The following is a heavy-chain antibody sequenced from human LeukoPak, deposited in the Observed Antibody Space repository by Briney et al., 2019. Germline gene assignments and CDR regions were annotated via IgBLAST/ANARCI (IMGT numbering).Heavy chain of an antibody. Sequence: SETLSLTCTVSGGSISSGDYYWSWIRQPPGKGLEWIVYIYYSGSTYYNPSLKSRVTISVDTSKNQFSLKLSSVTAADTAVYYCARRAYYDSSGYYFDYWGQGTLVTVSS. CDR3: ARRAYYDSSGYYFDY. CDR1: GGSISSGDYY. CDR2: IYYSGST. V-gene: IGHV4-30-4*01. D-gene: IGHD3-22*01. J-gene: IGHJ4*02.